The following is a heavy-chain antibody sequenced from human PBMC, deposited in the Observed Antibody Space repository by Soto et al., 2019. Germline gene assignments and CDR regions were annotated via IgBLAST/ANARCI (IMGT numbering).Heavy chain of an antibody. D-gene: IGHD2-2*01. Sequence: EVQLLESGGGLVQPGGSLRLSCAVSGFSFSTYAMSWVRQAPGKGLEWVSGISAGGGNTYYADSVRVRFTISRDNSKDTLYLQITSLRAEDTAFYYCAKHAEYQLVSWFDTWGQGTLVTVSS. J-gene: IGHJ5*02. CDR3: AKHAEYQLVSWFDT. CDR2: ISAGGGNT. V-gene: IGHV3-23*01. CDR1: GFSFSTYA.